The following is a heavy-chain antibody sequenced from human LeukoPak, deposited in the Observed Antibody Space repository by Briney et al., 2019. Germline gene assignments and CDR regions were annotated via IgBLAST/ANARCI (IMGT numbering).Heavy chain of an antibody. J-gene: IGHJ4*02. D-gene: IGHD6-19*01. V-gene: IGHV3-23*01. CDR1: GFSFSSYG. Sequence: PGGSLRLSCAASGFSFSSYGMHWVRQAPGKGLEWVSAISGSGGSTYYADSVKGRFTISRDNSKNTLYLQMNSLRAEDTAVYYCAKAVAGRDYWGQGTLVTVSS. CDR3: AKAVAGRDY. CDR2: ISGSGGST.